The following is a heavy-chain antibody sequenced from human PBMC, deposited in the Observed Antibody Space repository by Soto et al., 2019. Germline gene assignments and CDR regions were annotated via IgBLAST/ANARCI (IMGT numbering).Heavy chain of an antibody. J-gene: IGHJ4*02. D-gene: IGHD6-13*01. CDR2: LSGSGGST. V-gene: IGHV3-23*01. Sequence: EVQLLESGGGLVQPGGSLRLSCAASGFTFSNYAVTWVRQAPGKGLGWVSTLSGSGGSTYYAASVKDPFTISRDNSKNALNLQRNSLRAEDTAVYYCAKDQGGSWYEIDYWGQGTLGTVSS. CDR3: AKDQGGSWYEIDY. CDR1: GFTFSNYA.